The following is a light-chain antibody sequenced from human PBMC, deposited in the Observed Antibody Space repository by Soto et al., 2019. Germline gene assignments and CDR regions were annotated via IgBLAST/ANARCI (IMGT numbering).Light chain of an antibody. CDR2: DAS. V-gene: IGKV3-11*01. J-gene: IGKJ4*01. CDR3: QQRSDWPST. Sequence: EIVLTQSPATLSLSPGERATLSCRASQSVSSYIVWYQQKPGQVPRLLIYDASNRATGIPARFGGSGSGTDFTLTISSLEPEDSGVYYCQQRSDWPSTFGGGTKVEIK. CDR1: QSVSSY.